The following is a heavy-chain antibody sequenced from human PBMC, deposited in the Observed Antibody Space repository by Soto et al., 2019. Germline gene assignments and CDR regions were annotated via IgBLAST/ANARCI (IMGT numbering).Heavy chain of an antibody. Sequence: GGSLRLSCAASESTFGSYAMSWVRQAPGKGLQWVSGNSGSGDSTDYADSVKGRFIISRDISKNTLYLQMNSLRSDDTAVYYCAIQGFCRGGSCPFRPWYFDLWGRGTLVTVSS. V-gene: IGHV3-23*01. D-gene: IGHD2-15*01. CDR1: ESTFGSYA. CDR2: NSGSGDST. J-gene: IGHJ2*01. CDR3: AIQGFCRGGSCPFRPWYFDL.